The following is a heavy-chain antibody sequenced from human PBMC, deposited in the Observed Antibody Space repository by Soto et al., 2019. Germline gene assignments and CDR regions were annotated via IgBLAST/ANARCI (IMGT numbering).Heavy chain of an antibody. V-gene: IGHV1-69*13. J-gene: IGHJ5*02. CDR2: IIPIFGTA. CDR1: GGTFSSYA. D-gene: IGHD3-22*01. Sequence: SVKVSCKASGGTFSSYAISWVRQAPGQGLDWMGGIIPIFGTANYAQKFQGRVTITADESTSTAYMELSSLRSEDTAVYYCAREVAYYDSSGYSWFDPWGQGTLVTVSS. CDR3: AREVAYYDSSGYSWFDP.